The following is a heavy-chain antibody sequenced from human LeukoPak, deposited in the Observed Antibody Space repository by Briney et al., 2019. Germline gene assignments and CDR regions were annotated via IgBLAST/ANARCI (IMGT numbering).Heavy chain of an antibody. V-gene: IGHV4-34*01. D-gene: IGHD3-3*01. CDR3: ARGRYARRITIFGVVKHYAFDI. CDR1: GGSFSGYY. J-gene: IGHJ3*02. CDR2: INHCGST. Sequence: SETLSLTCAVYGGSFSGYYWSWIRQPPGKGLEWIGEINHCGSTNYNPSLKSRVTISVDTSKNQFSLKLSSVTAADTAVYYCARGRYARRITIFGVVKHYAFDIWGQGTMVTVSS.